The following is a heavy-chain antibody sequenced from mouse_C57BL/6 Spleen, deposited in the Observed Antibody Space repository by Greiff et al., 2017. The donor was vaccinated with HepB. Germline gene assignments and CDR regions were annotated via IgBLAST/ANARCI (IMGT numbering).Heavy chain of an antibody. V-gene: IGHV1-69*01. J-gene: IGHJ3*01. CDR3: ARSPYGIGAY. CDR1: GYTFTSYW. CDR2: IDPSDSYT. D-gene: IGHD1-1*02. Sequence: QVQLQQPGAELVMPGASVKLSCKASGYTFTSYWMHWVKQRPGQGLEWIGEIDPSDSYTNYNQKFKGKSTLTVDKSSSTAYMQLSSLTSEDSAVYYCARSPYGIGAYWGQGTLVTVSA.